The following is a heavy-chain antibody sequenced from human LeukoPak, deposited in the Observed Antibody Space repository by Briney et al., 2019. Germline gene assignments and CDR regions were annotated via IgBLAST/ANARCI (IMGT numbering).Heavy chain of an antibody. V-gene: IGHV4-59*13. CDR2: IYYSGST. Sequence: PSETLSLTCTVSGGSISSYYWRWLRQPRGKGLEWTGYIYYSGSTNYNPSLKSRVTISVDTSKNQFSLKLSSVTAADTAVYYCAGSIAVAGIDYWGQGTLVTVSS. J-gene: IGHJ4*02. CDR1: GGSISSYY. CDR3: AGSIAVAGIDY. D-gene: IGHD6-19*01.